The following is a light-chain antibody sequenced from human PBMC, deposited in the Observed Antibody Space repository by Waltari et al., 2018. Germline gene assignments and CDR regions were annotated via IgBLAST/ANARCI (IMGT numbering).Light chain of an antibody. CDR3: SSYVGSNNLV. J-gene: IGLJ2*01. CDR1: SSDVGDY. CDR2: EVT. V-gene: IGLV2-8*01. Sequence: QSALTQPPSASGSPGQSVTISCTGTSSDVGDYVSWYQQHPGKAPKLVISEVTKRPSGVPDRFSGSKSGNTASLTVSGLQAEDEADYYCSSYVGSNNLVFGGGTKLTVL.